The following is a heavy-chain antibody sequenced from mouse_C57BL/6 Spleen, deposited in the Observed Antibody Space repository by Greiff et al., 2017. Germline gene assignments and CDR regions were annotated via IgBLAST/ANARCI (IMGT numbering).Heavy chain of an antibody. Sequence: EVQLQQSGPELVKPGASVKISCKASGYTFTDYYMNWVKQSHGKSLEWIGDINPNNGGTSYNQKFKGKATLTVDKSSSTAYMELRSLTSEDSAVYYCARGDWDNGYWGQGTTLTVSS. CDR3: ARGDWDNGY. V-gene: IGHV1-26*01. J-gene: IGHJ2*01. CDR1: GYTFTDYY. D-gene: IGHD4-1*01. CDR2: INPNNGGT.